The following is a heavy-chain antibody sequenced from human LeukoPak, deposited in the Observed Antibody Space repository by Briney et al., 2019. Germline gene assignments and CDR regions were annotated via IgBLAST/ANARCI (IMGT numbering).Heavy chain of an antibody. V-gene: IGHV3-21*01. D-gene: IGHD2-8*01. CDR2: ISSRSNYI. CDR3: ARDRTGVAVSPGRGVDV. CDR1: GFTFSSYS. Sequence: GGSLRLSCAASGFTFSSYSMNWVRQAPGKGLEGVSSISSRSNYIYYADSVKGRFTISRDNANNSLYLQMNSLRAEDTAVYYCARDRTGVAVSPGRGVDVWGQGTTVIVSS. J-gene: IGHJ6*02.